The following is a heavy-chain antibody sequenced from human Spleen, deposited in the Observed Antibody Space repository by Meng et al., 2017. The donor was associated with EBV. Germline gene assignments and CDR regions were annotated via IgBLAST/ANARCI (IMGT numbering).Heavy chain of an antibody. J-gene: IGHJ4*02. V-gene: IGHV4-30-4*01. Sequence: QVQLQESGPGLVKPSQTLSLTCAVSGGSISSGGYDWSWIRQPPGKGLEWIGYIYYSGSTYYNPSLKSRVTISVDTSKNQFSLKLSSVTAADTAVYYCARARRNGYYFDYWGQGTLVTVFS. CDR3: ARARRNGYYFDY. D-gene: IGHD2-8*01. CDR2: IYYSGST. CDR1: GGSISSGGYD.